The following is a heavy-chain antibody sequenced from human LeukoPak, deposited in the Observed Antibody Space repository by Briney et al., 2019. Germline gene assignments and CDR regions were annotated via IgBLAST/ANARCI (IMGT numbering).Heavy chain of an antibody. CDR1: GGSFSGYS. D-gene: IGHD1-1*01. J-gene: IGHJ6*02. Sequence: PSETLSLTCAVYGGSFSGYSWSWVRQPPGKGLEWIGEINHSGSTNYNPSLKSRVTISVDTSKNKFSLKLSSVTAADTAVYYCARLRGTPTYYYYGMDVWGQGTTVTVSS. V-gene: IGHV4-34*01. CDR2: INHSGST. CDR3: ARLRGTPTYYYYGMDV.